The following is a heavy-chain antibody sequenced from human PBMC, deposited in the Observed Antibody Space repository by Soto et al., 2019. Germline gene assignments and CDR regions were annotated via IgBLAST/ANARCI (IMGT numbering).Heavy chain of an antibody. CDR3: VPHGMSVRGGVVSLAY. CDR1: GLNLSSTV. CDR2: ISGGSRT. V-gene: IGHV3-23*04. D-gene: IGHD3-10*01. Sequence: EVKLVVSGGGLVQPGGSLRLSCVASGLNLSSTVMTWVRQAPGKGLEWVSSISGGSRTFYADSVKGRFTISRDNSKNTVDLKMNSLGGEDTAEYYCVPHGMSVRGGVVSLAYWGQGTLVTVSS. J-gene: IGHJ4*02.